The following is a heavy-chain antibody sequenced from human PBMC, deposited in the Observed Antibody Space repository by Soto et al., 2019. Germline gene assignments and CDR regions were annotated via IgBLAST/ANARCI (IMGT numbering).Heavy chain of an antibody. Sequence: SGPTLVNPTQTLTLTCTFSGFSLSTSGMRVSWIRQPPGKALEWLARIDWDEDKFYSTSLKTRLTISKDTSKNQVVLTMTNMDPVDTATYYCARITESGWVDYWGQGTLVTVSS. J-gene: IGHJ4*02. D-gene: IGHD6-19*01. CDR2: IDWDEDK. CDR3: ARITESGWVDY. V-gene: IGHV2-70*04. CDR1: GFSLSTSGMR.